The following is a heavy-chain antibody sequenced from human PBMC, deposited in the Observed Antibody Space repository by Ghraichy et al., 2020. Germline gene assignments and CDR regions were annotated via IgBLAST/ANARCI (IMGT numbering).Heavy chain of an antibody. CDR1: GGSFSGYY. V-gene: IGHV4-34*01. CDR3: ARGRPVYPHPAFDY. CDR2: INHSGST. Sequence: SQTLSLTCAVYGGSFSGYYWSWIRQPPGKGLEWIGEINHSGSTNYNPSLKSRVTISVDTSKNQFSLKLSSVTAADTAVYYCARGRPVYPHPAFDYWGQGTLVTVSS. J-gene: IGHJ4*02. D-gene: IGHD1-14*01.